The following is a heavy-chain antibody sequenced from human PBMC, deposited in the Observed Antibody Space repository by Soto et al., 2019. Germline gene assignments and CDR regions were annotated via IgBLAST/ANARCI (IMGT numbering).Heavy chain of an antibody. D-gene: IGHD1-26*01. CDR1: GGSISNYY. Sequence: ETLSLTCTVSGGSISNYYWSWIRQPSGKGLELIGYVYSSGSANYNPSLKSRVTISVSSSKHQFSLKLTSVTAADTAVYYCARLRGSSFSLDYWGQGSLVTVSS. V-gene: IGHV4-59*01. CDR3: ARLRGSSFSLDY. CDR2: VYSSGSA. J-gene: IGHJ4*02.